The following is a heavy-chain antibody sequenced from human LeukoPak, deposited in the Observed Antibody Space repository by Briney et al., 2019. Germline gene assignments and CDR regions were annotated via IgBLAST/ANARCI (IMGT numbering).Heavy chain of an antibody. CDR3: AKAHDRGYYYGFDY. Sequence: GPSLRPSWAPSGFTVSSNYTSCVRQAAGHGRGWVSSIYSRGHTYYAASVHGRLTMSRDNPENTLYLQMNSMRAEDTALYYCAKAHDRGYYYGFDYWGQGTLVTVSS. J-gene: IGHJ4*02. D-gene: IGHD3-22*01. V-gene: IGHV3-66*01. CDR1: GFTVSSNY. CDR2: IYSRGHT.